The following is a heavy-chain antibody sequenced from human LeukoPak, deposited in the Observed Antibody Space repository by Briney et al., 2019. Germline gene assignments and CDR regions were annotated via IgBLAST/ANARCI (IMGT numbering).Heavy chain of an antibody. CDR2: INHSGST. CDR3: ASLIAAAGTEYFQH. J-gene: IGHJ1*01. CDR1: GGSFSGYC. V-gene: IGHV4-34*01. D-gene: IGHD6-13*01. Sequence: SETLSLTCAVYGGSFSGYCWSWIRQPPGKGLEWIGVINHSGSTNYNPSLKSRVTISVDTSKNQFSLKLSSVTAADTAVYYCASLIAAAGTEYFQHWGQGTLVTVSS.